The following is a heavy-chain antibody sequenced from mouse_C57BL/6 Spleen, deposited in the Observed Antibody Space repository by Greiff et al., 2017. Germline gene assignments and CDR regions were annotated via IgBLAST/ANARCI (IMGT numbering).Heavy chain of an antibody. Sequence: EVQLQQSGPELVKPGASVKISCKASGYTFTDYYMNWVKQSHGKSLEWIGDINPNNGGTSYNQKFKGKATLTVDKSSSTAYMELRSLTSEDSAVYYCTRDYDLYYFDYWGQGTTLTVSS. CDR3: TRDYDLYYFDY. D-gene: IGHD2-4*01. J-gene: IGHJ2*01. CDR1: GYTFTDYY. V-gene: IGHV1-26*01. CDR2: INPNNGGT.